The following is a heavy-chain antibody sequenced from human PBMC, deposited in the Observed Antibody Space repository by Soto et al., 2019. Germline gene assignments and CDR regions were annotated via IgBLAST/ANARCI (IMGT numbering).Heavy chain of an antibody. V-gene: IGHV4-59*01. J-gene: IGHJ6*02. D-gene: IGHD2-2*01. Sequence: SETLSLTCTVSGGSISSYYWSWIRQPPGKGLEWIGYIYYSGSTNYNPSLKSRVTISVDTSKNQFSLKLSSVTAADTAVYYSARKGYQLLPLGMDVWGQGTTVTVSS. CDR2: IYYSGST. CDR3: ARKGYQLLPLGMDV. CDR1: GGSISSYY.